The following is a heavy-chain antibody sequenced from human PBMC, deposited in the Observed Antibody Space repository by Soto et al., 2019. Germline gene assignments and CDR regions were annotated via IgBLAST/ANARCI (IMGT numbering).Heavy chain of an antibody. D-gene: IGHD3-9*01. CDR1: GGSISSTHW. Sequence: QVRLEESGPGLVKPSDTLSVTCAVSGGSISSTHWWSWVRQSPGRGLEWIGEIFHSGSTNYNPSLKSRLIILMDKSNNQFSLKLSSVTAADTAVYYCARDRYDGETGSFVFAVWGRGTVVTVAS. CDR2: IFHSGST. V-gene: IGHV4-4*02. CDR3: ARDRYDGETGSFVFAV. J-gene: IGHJ3*01.